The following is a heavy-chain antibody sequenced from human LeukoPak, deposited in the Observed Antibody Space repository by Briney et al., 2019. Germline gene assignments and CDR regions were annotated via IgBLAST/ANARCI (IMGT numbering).Heavy chain of an antibody. Sequence: ASVKVSCKASGYTFTGYYMHWVRQAPGQGLEWMGWINPNSGGTNYAQKFQGRVTMTRDTSISTACMELSRLRSDDTAVYYCARPLYYDFWSGYSNYYMDVWGKGTTVTVSS. J-gene: IGHJ6*03. CDR1: GYTFTGYY. D-gene: IGHD3-3*01. CDR2: INPNSGGT. CDR3: ARPLYYDFWSGYSNYYMDV. V-gene: IGHV1-2*02.